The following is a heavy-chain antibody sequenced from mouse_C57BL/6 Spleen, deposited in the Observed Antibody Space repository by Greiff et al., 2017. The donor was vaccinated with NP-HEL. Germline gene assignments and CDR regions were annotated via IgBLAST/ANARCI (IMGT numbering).Heavy chain of an antibody. V-gene: IGHV3-6*01. CDR2: ISYDGSN. J-gene: IGHJ2*01. CDR1: GYSITSGYY. D-gene: IGHD2-2*01. Sequence: EVKLMESGPGLVKPSQSLSLTCSVTGYSITSGYYWNWIRQFPGNKLEWMGYISYDGSNNYNPSLKNRISITRDTSKNQFFLKLNSMTTEDTATYYCAKYGYGGDFDYWGQGTTLTVSS. CDR3: AKYGYGGDFDY.